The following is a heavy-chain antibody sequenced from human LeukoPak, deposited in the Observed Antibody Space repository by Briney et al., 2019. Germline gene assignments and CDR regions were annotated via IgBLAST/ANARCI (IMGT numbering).Heavy chain of an antibody. J-gene: IGHJ5*02. CDR1: GGYVSSSSYY. CDR2: IYYNGRN. V-gene: IGHV4-39*01. CDR3: ADLYDFWCPNART. D-gene: IGHD3-3*01. Sequence: SETLSLTFTVSGGYVSSSSYYWGWIRQPPGKGLEWIGNIYYNGRNSYNPSDKSQVTISVDRSKNQFSLKLTSVTASDTAVYYCADLYDFWCPNARTWGQGTLVTVSS.